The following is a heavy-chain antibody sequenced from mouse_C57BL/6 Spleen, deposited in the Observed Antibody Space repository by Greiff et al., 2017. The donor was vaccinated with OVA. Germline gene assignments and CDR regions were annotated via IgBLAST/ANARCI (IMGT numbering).Heavy chain of an antibody. CDR2: IWSGGST. J-gene: IGHJ1*03. Sequence: QVQLQQSGPGLVQPSQRLSITCTVSGFSLTSYGVHWVRQSPGKGLEWLGVIWSGGSTDYNAAFISRLSISKDNSKSQVFFKMNSLQADDTAIYYCARNSPNYYGSSYGYFDVWGTGTTVTVSS. V-gene: IGHV2-2*01. CDR1: GFSLTSYG. CDR3: ARNSPNYYGSSYGYFDV. D-gene: IGHD1-1*01.